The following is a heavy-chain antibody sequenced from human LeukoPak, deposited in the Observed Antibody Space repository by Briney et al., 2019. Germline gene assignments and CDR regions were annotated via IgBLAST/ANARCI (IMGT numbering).Heavy chain of an antibody. J-gene: IGHJ6*02. CDR3: ASGWGYSYGYNYYYGMDV. Sequence: PSETLSLTCTVSGGSISSSYWSWIRQPPGKGLEWIGYIYYSGSTNYNPSLKSRVTISVDTSKNQFSLKLSSVTAADTAVYYCASGWGYSYGYNYYYGMDVWGQGTTVTVSS. D-gene: IGHD5-18*01. V-gene: IGHV4-59*08. CDR1: GGSISSSY. CDR2: IYYSGST.